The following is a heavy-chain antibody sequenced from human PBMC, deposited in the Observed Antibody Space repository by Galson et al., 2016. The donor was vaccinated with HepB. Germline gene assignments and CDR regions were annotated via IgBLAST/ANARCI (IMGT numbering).Heavy chain of an antibody. CDR1: GFGLSDFA. CDR2: VSYDGKNE. V-gene: IGHV3-33*01. Sequence: SLRLSCAASGFGLSDFAMHWVRQAPGKGLEWLALVSYDGKNEVYRDSVKGRFSISRDNPTNTLYLQLSSLRAEDTAIYYCARGTREFDFWGQGTLVTVSS. J-gene: IGHJ4*02. D-gene: IGHD5-24*01. CDR3: ARGTREFDF.